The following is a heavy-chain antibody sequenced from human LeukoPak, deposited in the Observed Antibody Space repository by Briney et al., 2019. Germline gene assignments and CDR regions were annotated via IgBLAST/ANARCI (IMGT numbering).Heavy chain of an antibody. D-gene: IGHD6-13*01. V-gene: IGHV4-59*01. Sequence: SETLSLTCTVSGGSISSYYWSWIRQPPGKGLEWIGYIYYSGSTNYNPSLKSRVTISVDTSKNQFSLKLSSVTAADTAVYYCARETQQLVPQLDYWGQGTLVTVSS. CDR2: IYYSGST. J-gene: IGHJ4*02. CDR1: GGSISSYY. CDR3: ARETQQLVPQLDY.